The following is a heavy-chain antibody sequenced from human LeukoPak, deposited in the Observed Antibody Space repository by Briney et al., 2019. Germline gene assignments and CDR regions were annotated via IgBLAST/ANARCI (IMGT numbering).Heavy chain of an antibody. CDR1: GGTFSSYA. D-gene: IGHD2-21*01. Sequence: GASVKVSCKASGGTFSSYAISWVGQAPGQGLEWMGGIIPIFGTANYAQKFQGRVTITADESTSTAYMELSSLRSEDTAVYYCAVVVPQYYFDYWGQGTLVTVSS. V-gene: IGHV1-69*13. CDR3: AVVVPQYYFDY. J-gene: IGHJ4*02. CDR2: IIPIFGTA.